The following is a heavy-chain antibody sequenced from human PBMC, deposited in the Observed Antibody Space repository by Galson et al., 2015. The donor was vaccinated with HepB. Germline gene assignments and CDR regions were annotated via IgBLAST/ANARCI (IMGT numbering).Heavy chain of an antibody. J-gene: IGHJ4*02. V-gene: IGHV1-69*04. CDR3: ARSEGIDYGGNGDY. D-gene: IGHD4-23*01. CDR2: IIPILGIA. CDR1: GGTFSSYA. Sequence: SVKVSCKASGGTFSSYAISWVRQAPGQGLEWMGRIIPILGIANYAQKFQGRVTITADKSTSAAYMELSSLRSEDTAVYYCARSEGIDYGGNGDYWGQGALVTVSS.